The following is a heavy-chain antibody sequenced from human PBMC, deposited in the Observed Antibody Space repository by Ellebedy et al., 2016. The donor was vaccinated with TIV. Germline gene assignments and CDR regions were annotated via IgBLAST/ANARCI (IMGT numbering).Heavy chain of an antibody. CDR3: ARQRWDYGDYDY. Sequence: MPGGSLRLSCTVSGGSISSYYWSWIRPPPGKGLEWIGYIYYSGSTNYNPSLKSRVTISVDTSKNQFSLKLSSVTAADTAVYYCARQRWDYGDYDYWGQGTLVTVSS. CDR1: GGSISSYY. CDR2: IYYSGST. D-gene: IGHD4-17*01. V-gene: IGHV4-59*08. J-gene: IGHJ4*02.